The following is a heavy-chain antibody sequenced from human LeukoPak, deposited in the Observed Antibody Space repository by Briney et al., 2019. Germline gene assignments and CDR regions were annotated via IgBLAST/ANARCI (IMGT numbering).Heavy chain of an antibody. CDR1: GFTFSSYA. D-gene: IGHD2-15*01. J-gene: IGHJ4*02. CDR3: ARDPSLAVVDY. Sequence: GGSLRLSCAASGFTFSSYAMRWVRQAPGKGLEWVAVISYDGSNKYYADSVKGRFTISRDNSKNTLYLQMNSLRAEDTAVYYCARDPSLAVVDYWGQGTLVTVSS. CDR2: ISYDGSNK. V-gene: IGHV3-30-3*01.